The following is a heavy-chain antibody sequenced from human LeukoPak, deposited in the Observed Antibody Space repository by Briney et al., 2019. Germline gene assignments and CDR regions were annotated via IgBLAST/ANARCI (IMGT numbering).Heavy chain of an antibody. V-gene: IGHV3-30*18. CDR2: ISYDGSNK. CDR1: GFTFSSYG. J-gene: IGHJ3*02. CDR3: ANGYSYGVDAFDI. Sequence: GGSLRLSCAASGFTFSSYGMHWVRQAPGKGLEWVAVISYDGSNKYYADSVKGRLTISRDNSKNTLYLQMNSLRAEDTAVYYCANGYSYGVDAFDIWGQGTMVTVSS. D-gene: IGHD5-18*01.